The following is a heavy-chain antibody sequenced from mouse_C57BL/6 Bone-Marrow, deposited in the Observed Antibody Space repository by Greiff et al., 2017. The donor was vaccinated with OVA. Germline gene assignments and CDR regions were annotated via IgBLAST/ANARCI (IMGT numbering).Heavy chain of an antibody. D-gene: IGHD1-1*01. V-gene: IGHV1-69*01. CDR3: ARCHYGSSLFDY. Sequence: VQLQQPGAELVMPGASVKLSCKASGYTFTSYWMHWVKQRPGQGLEWIGEIDPSDSYTNYNQKFKGKSTLTVDKSSSTAYMRLSSLTSEDSAVYYCARCHYGSSLFDYWGQGTTLTVSS. J-gene: IGHJ2*01. CDR1: GYTFTSYW. CDR2: IDPSDSYT.